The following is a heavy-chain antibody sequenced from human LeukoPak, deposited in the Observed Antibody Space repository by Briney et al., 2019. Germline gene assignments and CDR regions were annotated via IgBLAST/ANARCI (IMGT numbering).Heavy chain of an antibody. V-gene: IGHV5-51*01. Sequence: GESLKISCKGSGYSFTSYWIGWVRQMPGKGLEWMGTIYPGDSDTRYSPSFQGQVTISADKSISTAYLQWSSLKASDTAMYYCAGAILRPAAPQGLDAFDIWGQGTMVAVSS. D-gene: IGHD2-2*01. J-gene: IGHJ3*02. CDR2: IYPGDSDT. CDR1: GYSFTSYW. CDR3: AGAILRPAAPQGLDAFDI.